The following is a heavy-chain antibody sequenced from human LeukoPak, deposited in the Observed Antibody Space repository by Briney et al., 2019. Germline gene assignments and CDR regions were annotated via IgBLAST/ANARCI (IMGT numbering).Heavy chain of an antibody. CDR3: AREGGDSSGLHADYYYMDV. V-gene: IGHV3-21*01. D-gene: IGHD3/OR15-3a*01. Sequence: GSLRLCCAASGFTFSNYSMNWVRQAPGKGLEWVSSISSSSSYIYYADSVKGRFTISRDNAKNSLYLQMNSLRAEDTAVYYCAREGGDSSGLHADYYYMDVWGKGTTVTVSS. CDR2: ISSSSSYI. J-gene: IGHJ6*03. CDR1: GFTFSNYS.